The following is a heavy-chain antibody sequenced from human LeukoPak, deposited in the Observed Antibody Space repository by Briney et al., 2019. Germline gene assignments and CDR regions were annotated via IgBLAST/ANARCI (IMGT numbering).Heavy chain of an antibody. Sequence: SQTLSLTCAVSGGSISSGGYSWSWIRQPPGKCLEWIGYIYHRGSTYYNPSLKSRVTISVDSSKNQFSLKLSSVTAADTAVYYCARTRRAGAVDYWGQGTLVTVSS. J-gene: IGHJ4*02. CDR2: IYHRGST. CDR3: ARTRRAGAVDY. CDR1: GGSISSGGYS. V-gene: IGHV4-30-2*01.